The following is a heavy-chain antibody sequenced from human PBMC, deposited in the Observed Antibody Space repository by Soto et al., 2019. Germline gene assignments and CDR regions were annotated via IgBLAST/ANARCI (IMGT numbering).Heavy chain of an antibody. D-gene: IGHD1-26*01. CDR3: ARDDSGFSGSHYIDYFNY. V-gene: IGHV1-46*01. J-gene: IGHJ4*02. CDR1: GYTFTSYY. CDR2: INPSGGGT. Sequence: ASAKVSCKAAGYTFTSYYMHWVRQAPGQGLEWMGIINPSGGGTSYAQKFQGRVTFTRDTSAGTVYMQLSSLTSEDTAVYYCARDDSGFSGSHYIDYFNYWGQGALVTVSS.